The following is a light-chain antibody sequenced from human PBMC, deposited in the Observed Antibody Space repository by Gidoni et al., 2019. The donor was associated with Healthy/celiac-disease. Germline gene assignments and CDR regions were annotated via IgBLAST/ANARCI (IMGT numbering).Light chain of an antibody. CDR1: HSVSIN. J-gene: IGKJ2*01. CDR2: GAS. V-gene: IGKV3-15*01. Sequence: IVMTQSPPTLSVSPGERATLSCKASHSVSINVVWYQPKPGQAPRILIYGASTKATGSPDRFSGSGSGTEFTLTISSLHSEDFAVYYCQQYNNLPQYTFGQGTKLEIK. CDR3: QQYNNLPQYT.